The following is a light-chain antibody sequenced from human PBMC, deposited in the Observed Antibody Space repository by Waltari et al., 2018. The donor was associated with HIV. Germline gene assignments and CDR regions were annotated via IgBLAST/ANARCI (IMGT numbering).Light chain of an antibody. CDR2: DVS. CDR3: CSYSSSGTVL. Sequence: HSVLTQPASMSGSLGQSITISCLGSSNAVGGLNYVVWYHQSPVKAPRLVIYDVSNRPSGVSGRFSGSKSGSAASLTISGLQPEDEADYYCCSYSSSGTVLFGGGTRLTVL. J-gene: IGLJ2*01. V-gene: IGLV2-14*03. CDR1: SNAVGGLNY.